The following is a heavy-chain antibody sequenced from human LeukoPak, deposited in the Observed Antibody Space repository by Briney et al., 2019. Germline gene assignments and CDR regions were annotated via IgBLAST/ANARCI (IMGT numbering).Heavy chain of an antibody. CDR3: ARGLVCSSTSCYKGNYYMDV. V-gene: IGHV4-4*07. CDR1: GGSISSYY. Sequence: PSETLSLTCTASGGSISSYYWSWIRQPAGKGLEWVGRIYTSGSTNYNPSLKSRVTMSVDTSKNQFSLKPSSVTAADTAVYYCARGLVCSSTSCYKGNYYMDVWGKGTTVTVSS. J-gene: IGHJ6*03. CDR2: IYTSGST. D-gene: IGHD2-2*02.